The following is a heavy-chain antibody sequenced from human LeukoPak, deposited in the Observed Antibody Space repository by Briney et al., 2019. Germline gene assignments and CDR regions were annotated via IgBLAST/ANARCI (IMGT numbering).Heavy chain of an antibody. J-gene: IGHJ4*02. CDR3: VHRTMVTSVDH. Sequence: SGPTLVNPPQTLTLTCTFSGFSLNTNAVAVGWVRQPPGQALEWLTFIYGNDDKRYSPPLASRLTITKDTSKNQVVLTMTDMDYVDTATYYCVHRTMVTSVDHWGQGTLVTVSS. D-gene: IGHD4-17*01. CDR2: IYGNDDK. CDR1: GFSLNTNAVA. V-gene: IGHV2-5*01.